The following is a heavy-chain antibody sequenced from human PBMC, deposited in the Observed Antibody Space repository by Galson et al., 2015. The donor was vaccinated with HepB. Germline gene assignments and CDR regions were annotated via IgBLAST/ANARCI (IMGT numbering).Heavy chain of an antibody. CDR3: ATESGYYDSSGYGNHAFDI. V-gene: IGHV1-24*01. D-gene: IGHD3-22*01. CDR1: GYTLTELS. CDR2: FDPEDGET. Sequence: SVKVSCKVSGYTLTELSMHWVRQAPGKGLEWMGGFDPEDGETIYAQKFQGRVTMTEDTSTDTAYMELSSLGSEDTAVYYCATESGYYDSSGYGNHAFDIWGQGTMVTVSS. J-gene: IGHJ3*02.